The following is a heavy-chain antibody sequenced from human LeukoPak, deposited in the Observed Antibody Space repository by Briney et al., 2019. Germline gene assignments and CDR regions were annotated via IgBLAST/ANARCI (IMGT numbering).Heavy chain of an antibody. CDR3: ARGKTGQWRVLRPRYFDS. Sequence: GRSLRLSCAASGFTFSSYAMLWVRQAPGKGLEWVADISYDGSNKYYADSVKGRFTISRDNSKNTLLLQMNSLRVEDTAVYYCARGKTGQWRVLRPRYFDSWGQGTLVTVSS. J-gene: IGHJ4*02. CDR1: GFTFSSYA. CDR2: ISYDGSNK. V-gene: IGHV3-30-3*01. D-gene: IGHD6-19*01.